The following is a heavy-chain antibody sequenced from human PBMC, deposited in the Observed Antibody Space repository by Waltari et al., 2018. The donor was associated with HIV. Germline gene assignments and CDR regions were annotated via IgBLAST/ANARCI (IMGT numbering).Heavy chain of an antibody. Sequence: QVQLQASGPGLVKPSEPLSLTCTVSGGFISSFYWNWIRQPPWKGLEWIGFNHEGGRTNYNPSLESRVTISVDKSKNHFSLNLSSVTAADTAVYYCARSGSPDITSADDWYFDLWGRGTLVTVSS. D-gene: IGHD6-13*01. V-gene: IGHV4-59*01. CDR3: ARSGSPDITSADDWYFDL. CDR2: NHEGGRT. J-gene: IGHJ2*01. CDR1: GGFISSFY.